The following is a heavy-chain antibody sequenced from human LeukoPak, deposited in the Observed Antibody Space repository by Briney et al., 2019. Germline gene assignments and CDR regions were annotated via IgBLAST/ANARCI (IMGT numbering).Heavy chain of an antibody. J-gene: IGHJ4*02. CDR3: AKPAISSRGWYYDY. CDR1: GFTFSSYA. CDR2: ISGSGGST. D-gene: IGHD6-19*01. V-gene: IGHV3-23*01. Sequence: GGSLRLPCAASGFTFSSYAMSWVRQAPGKGLEWVSAISGSGGSTYYADSVKGRFTISRDNSKNTLYLQMNSLRAEDTAVYYCAKPAISSRGWYYDYWGQGTLVTVSS.